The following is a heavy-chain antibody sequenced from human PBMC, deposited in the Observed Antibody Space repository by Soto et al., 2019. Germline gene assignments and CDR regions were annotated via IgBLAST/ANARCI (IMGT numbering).Heavy chain of an antibody. V-gene: IGHV3-30-3*01. CDR2: ISYDGSNK. D-gene: IGHD5-12*01. CDR1: GFTFSSYA. J-gene: IGHJ4*02. CDR3: ARSQRWLQLNPFDY. Sequence: QVQLVESGGGVVQPGRSLRLSCAASGFTFSSYAMHWVRQAPGKGLEWVAVISYDGSNKYYADSVKGRFTISRDNSKNTLYLQMNSLRAEDTAVYYCARSQRWLQLNPFDYWGQGTLVTASS.